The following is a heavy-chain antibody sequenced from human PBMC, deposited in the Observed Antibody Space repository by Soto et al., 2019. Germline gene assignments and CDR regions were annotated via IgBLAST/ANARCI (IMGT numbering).Heavy chain of an antibody. V-gene: IGHV1-69*02. CDR3: ATKIVATTEGSLDY. Sequence: QVQLVQSGAEVKKPGSSVKVSCKASGGTFSSYTISWVRQAPGQGLEWMGRIIPILGIANYAQKFQGRVTITADKSTSTAYMELSSLRSEDTAVYYCATKIVATTEGSLDYWGQGTLVIVSS. CDR2: IIPILGIA. D-gene: IGHD5-12*01. CDR1: GGTFSSYT. J-gene: IGHJ4*02.